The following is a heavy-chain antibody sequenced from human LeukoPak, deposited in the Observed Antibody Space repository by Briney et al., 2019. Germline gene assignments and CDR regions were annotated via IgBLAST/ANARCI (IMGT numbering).Heavy chain of an antibody. Sequence: PGGSLRLSCAVSGITLSNYGMSWVRQAPGKGLEWVAGISDRGSRTNYGDSVEGRFTISTDHPKNTLYLQMNSLRAEDTAVYFCAKRGVVIRVILVGFHKEAYYFDSWGQGALVTVSS. J-gene: IGHJ4*02. CDR1: GITLSNYG. V-gene: IGHV3-23*01. CDR3: AKRGVVIRVILVGFHKEAYYFDS. CDR2: ISDRGSRT. D-gene: IGHD3-22*01.